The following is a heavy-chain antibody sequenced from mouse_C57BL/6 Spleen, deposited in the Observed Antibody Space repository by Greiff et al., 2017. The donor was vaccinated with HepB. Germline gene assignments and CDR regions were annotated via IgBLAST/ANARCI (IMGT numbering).Heavy chain of an antibody. CDR2: IYPSDSET. Sequence: VQLQQSGAELVRPGSSVKLSCKASGYTFTSYWMDWVKQRPGQGLEWIGNIYPSDSETHYNQKFKDKATLTVDKSSSTAYMQLSSLTSEDSAVYYCESEDYYGSSFAYWGQGTLVTVSA. CDR3: ESEDYYGSSFAY. CDR1: GYTFTSYW. J-gene: IGHJ3*01. D-gene: IGHD1-1*01. V-gene: IGHV1-61*01.